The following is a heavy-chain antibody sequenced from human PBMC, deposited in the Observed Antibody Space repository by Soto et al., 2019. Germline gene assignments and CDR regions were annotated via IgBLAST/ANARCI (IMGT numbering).Heavy chain of an antibody. V-gene: IGHV3-7*03. Sequence: GGSLRLSCAASGLIFSNYWMSWVRQAPGKGLEWVANIKQDGSEKYYVDSVKGRFTISRDNARNSQYLQMNSLRAEDTAVYYCARQRWLQLRYFDSWGQGTLVTVSS. J-gene: IGHJ4*02. CDR1: GLIFSNYW. D-gene: IGHD5-12*01. CDR2: IKQDGSEK. CDR3: ARQRWLQLRYFDS.